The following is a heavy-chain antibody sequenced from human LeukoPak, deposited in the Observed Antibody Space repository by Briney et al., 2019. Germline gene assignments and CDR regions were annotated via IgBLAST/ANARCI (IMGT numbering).Heavy chain of an antibody. CDR1: GFTFSSYA. D-gene: IGHD3-10*01. V-gene: IGHV3-30*01. Sequence: GGSLRLSCAASGFTFSSYAMHWLRQAPGKGLEWVAVISYDGSNTYYADSVKGRFTISRDTPKNSLYLQLNSLRAEDSAVYYSARDSTYYYGSGSSGPHYFDSWGQGTLVTVSS. CDR2: ISYDGSNT. J-gene: IGHJ4*02. CDR3: ARDSTYYYGSGSSGPHYFDS.